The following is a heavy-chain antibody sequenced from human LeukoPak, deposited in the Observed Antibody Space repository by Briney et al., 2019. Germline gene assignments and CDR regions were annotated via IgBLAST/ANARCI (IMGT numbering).Heavy chain of an antibody. D-gene: IGHD3-10*01. Sequence: ASVKVSCAASGYTFTGYYMHWVRQAPGQGLEWMGRINPNSGGTNYAQKSQGRVTMTRDTSISTAYMELSRLRSDDTAVYYCARVRTMVRGVMGNLDYWGQGTLVTVSS. CDR2: INPNSGGT. J-gene: IGHJ4*02. CDR3: ARVRTMVRGVMGNLDY. V-gene: IGHV1-2*06. CDR1: GYTFTGYY.